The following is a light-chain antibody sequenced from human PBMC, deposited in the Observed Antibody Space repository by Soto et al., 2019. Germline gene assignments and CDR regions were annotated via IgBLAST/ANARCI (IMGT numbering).Light chain of an antibody. V-gene: IGKV1-5*01. CDR2: AAS. CDR1: QGISSW. Sequence: GDRVTITCRASQGISSWLAWYQQKPGKAPKLLMYAASSLESGVPSRFSGSGSGTEFTLTISSLQPDDFATYYCQQSNSYPHTFGQGTKVDIK. CDR3: QQSNSYPHT. J-gene: IGKJ2*01.